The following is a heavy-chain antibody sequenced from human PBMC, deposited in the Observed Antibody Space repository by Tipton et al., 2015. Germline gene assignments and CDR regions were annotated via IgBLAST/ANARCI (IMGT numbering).Heavy chain of an antibody. J-gene: IGHJ4*02. V-gene: IGHV3-7*01. CDR1: GFTFSTYW. CDR2: IKQDGSQR. CDR3: ARVGTTGGDYFDY. Sequence: SLRLSCAASGFTFSTYWMNWVRQAPGKGLEWVANIKQDGSQRYYVDSLRSRFTISRDNAKNSVFLQMNNLTVEDTAVYYCARVGTTGGDYFDYWGQGTLVTVSS. D-gene: IGHD1-1*01.